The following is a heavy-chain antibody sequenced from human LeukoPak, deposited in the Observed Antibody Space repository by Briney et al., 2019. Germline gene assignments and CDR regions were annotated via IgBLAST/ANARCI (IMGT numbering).Heavy chain of an antibody. CDR3: AGGGYSYGAFDY. CDR1: GFTFSSYA. Sequence: PGGSLRLSCAASGFTFSSYAMSWVRQAPGKGLEWVSAISGSGGSTYYADSVKGRFTISRDNSKNTLYLQMNSLRAEDTAVYYCAGGGYSYGAFDYWGQGTLVTVSS. D-gene: IGHD5-18*01. CDR2: ISGSGGST. V-gene: IGHV3-23*01. J-gene: IGHJ4*02.